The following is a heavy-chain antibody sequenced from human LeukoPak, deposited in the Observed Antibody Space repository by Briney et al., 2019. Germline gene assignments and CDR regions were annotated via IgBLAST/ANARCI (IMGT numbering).Heavy chain of an antibody. Sequence: GGSLRLSCADSGFTFSSHWMHWVRQAPGKGLVWVSAISGSGGSTYYADSVKGRFTISRDNSKNTLYLQMNSLRAEDTAVYYCAKPSQLDFDYWGQGTLVTVSS. J-gene: IGHJ4*02. CDR1: GFTFSSHW. D-gene: IGHD6-13*01. V-gene: IGHV3-23*01. CDR2: ISGSGGST. CDR3: AKPSQLDFDY.